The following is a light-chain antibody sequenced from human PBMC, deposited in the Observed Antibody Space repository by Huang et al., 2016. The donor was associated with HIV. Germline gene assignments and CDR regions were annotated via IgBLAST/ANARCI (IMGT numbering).Light chain of an antibody. CDR3: QHSDGLSPLT. V-gene: IGKV1-8*01. CDR1: QDIGTS. CDR2: DAS. Sequence: AIRMTQSPSSLSASTGDRVTITCRARQDIGTSLAWYQQRPGKAPVLLIFDASTLQRGVPSRFTGSGSRTVFTLTIACLQVEDVATYFCQHSDGLSPLTFGGGTKVDIK. J-gene: IGKJ4*01.